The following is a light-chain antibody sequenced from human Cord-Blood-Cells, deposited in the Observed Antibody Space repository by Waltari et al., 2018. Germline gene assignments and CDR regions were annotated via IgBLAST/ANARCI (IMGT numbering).Light chain of an antibody. CDR3: CSYAGSSRV. V-gene: IGLV2-23*01. J-gene: IGLJ3*02. Sequence: QSALTQPASVSGSPGQSITISRTGTSSDVGSYHLVSWYQQHPGKAHKLMIYEGSKRPSGVSNRFSGSKSGNTASLTISGLQAEDEADYYCCSYAGSSRVFGGGTKLTVL. CDR2: EGS. CDR1: SSDVGSYHL.